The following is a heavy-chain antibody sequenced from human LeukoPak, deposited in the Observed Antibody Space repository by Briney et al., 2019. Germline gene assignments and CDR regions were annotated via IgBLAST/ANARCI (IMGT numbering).Heavy chain of an antibody. D-gene: IGHD3/OR15-3a*01. CDR1: GYPLTDLS. CDR2: FDPGDGKI. V-gene: IGHV1-24*01. Sequence: ASVKVSCKVSGYPLTDLSMHWVRQAPGKGLEWMGGFDPGDGKIIYAQKFQGRLTMTEDTSTDTAYMELSSLRSADTTLYYCSAGPWTQLLNYWSQGTLLTVSS. CDR3: SAGPWTQLLNY. J-gene: IGHJ4*02.